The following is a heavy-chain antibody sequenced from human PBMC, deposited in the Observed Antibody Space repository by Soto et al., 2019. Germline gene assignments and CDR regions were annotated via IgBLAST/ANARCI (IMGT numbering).Heavy chain of an antibody. CDR3: AREVPSRYFDL. CDR1: GGSFSDYY. Sequence: QVRLQQWGAGLLKPSETLPLTCAVYGGSFSDYYWTWIRQPPGKGLEWIGKINHSGSTNYNPSLKSRVTISVDTSKNQFSRKLNSVTAADTAVYYCAREVPSRYFDLWGRGTPVTVSS. J-gene: IGHJ2*01. CDR2: INHSGST. V-gene: IGHV4-34*01. D-gene: IGHD1-1*01.